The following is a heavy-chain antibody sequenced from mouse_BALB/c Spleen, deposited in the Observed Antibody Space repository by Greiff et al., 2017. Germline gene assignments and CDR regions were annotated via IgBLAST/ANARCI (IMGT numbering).Heavy chain of an antibody. CDR2: ISSGSSTI. J-gene: IGHJ2*01. D-gene: IGHD1-1*01. Sequence: EVKLVESGGGLVQPGGSRKLSCAASGFTFSSFGMHWVRQAPEKGLEWVAYISSGSSTIYYADTVKGRFTISRDNPTNTLFMQMTSLRSEDTAMYYCARSPIYYYGSSYPYYFDYWGQGTTLTVSS. V-gene: IGHV5-17*02. CDR3: ARSPIYYYGSSYPYYFDY. CDR1: GFTFSSFG.